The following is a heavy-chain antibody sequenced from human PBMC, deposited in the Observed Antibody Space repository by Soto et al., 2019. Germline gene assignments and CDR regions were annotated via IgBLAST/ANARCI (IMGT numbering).Heavy chain of an antibody. Sequence: TSETLSLTCTVSGGSINTYYWSWLRQPPGEELEWIAYIHYSGSSVYNPSLMSRVTISIDTSKNQFSLKLTSVSAADTAVYFCAGATHGSGTYTFDHWGQGSRVTVSS. V-gene: IGHV4-59*01. CDR2: IHYSGSS. J-gene: IGHJ4*02. CDR3: AGATHGSGTYTFDH. CDR1: GGSINTYY. D-gene: IGHD3-10*01.